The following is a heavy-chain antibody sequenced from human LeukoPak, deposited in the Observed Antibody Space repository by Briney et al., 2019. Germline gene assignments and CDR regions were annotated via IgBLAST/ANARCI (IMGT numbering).Heavy chain of an antibody. CDR1: GGSISSHY. J-gene: IGHJ4*02. D-gene: IGHD5-18*01. CDR3: ARLHDGYRYGADY. V-gene: IGHV4-59*11. Sequence: SETLSLTCNVSGGSISSHYWSWIRQPPGKGLEWIGYIHNSGVTKYNPSLKSRVTTSVDTSKNQISLKLNSVIAADTAVYYCARLHDGYRYGADYWGQGTLVTAS. CDR2: IHNSGVT.